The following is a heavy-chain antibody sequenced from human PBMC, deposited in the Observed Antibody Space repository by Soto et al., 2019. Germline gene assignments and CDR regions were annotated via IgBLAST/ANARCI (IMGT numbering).Heavy chain of an antibody. CDR2: MWYDGLRQ. CDR1: GFTLNNYG. CDR3: VKESTPPFFDS. D-gene: IGHD2-15*01. V-gene: IGHV3-33*03. J-gene: IGHJ4*02. Sequence: GGSLRLSCEVSGFTLNNYGVHWVRQAPGKGLEWVALMWYDGLRQTYLDSVRGRFTVSRDSSTNTIYLQMNSLRVEDTGNYFCVKESTPPFFDSWGQGTPVTVSS.